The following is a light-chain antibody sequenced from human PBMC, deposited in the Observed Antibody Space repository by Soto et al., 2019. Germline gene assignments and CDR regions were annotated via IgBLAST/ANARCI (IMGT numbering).Light chain of an antibody. CDR2: DTS. Sequence: EIVLTQSPGTLSLSPGERATLSCRASQSVSSNLAWYQQKPGQAPRLLIYDTSTRATGIPARFSGSGSGTEFTLTISSLQSEDFAVYYCQQYNNWPPITFGQGTRLEI. CDR3: QQYNNWPPIT. CDR1: QSVSSN. J-gene: IGKJ5*01. V-gene: IGKV3-15*01.